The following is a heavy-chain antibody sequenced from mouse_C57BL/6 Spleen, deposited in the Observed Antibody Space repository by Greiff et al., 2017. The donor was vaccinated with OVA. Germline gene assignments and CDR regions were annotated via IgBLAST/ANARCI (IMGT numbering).Heavy chain of an antibody. CDR3: ATYGSSYGYYFDY. Sequence: QVQLQQPGAELVKPGASVKLSCKASGYTFTSYWMHWVKQRPGQGLEWIGMIHPNSGSTNYNEKFKSKATLTVDKSSSTAYMQLSSLTSEDSAVYYCATYGSSYGYYFDYWGQGTTLTVSS. D-gene: IGHD1-1*01. CDR2: IHPNSGST. J-gene: IGHJ2*01. CDR1: GYTFTSYW. V-gene: IGHV1-64*01.